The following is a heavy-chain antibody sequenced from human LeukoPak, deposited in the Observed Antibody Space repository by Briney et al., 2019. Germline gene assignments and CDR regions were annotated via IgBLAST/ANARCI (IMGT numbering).Heavy chain of an antibody. D-gene: IGHD5-18*01. CDR1: GFTFSSYS. CDR3: ASLDATMVNGDY. J-gene: IGHJ4*02. CDR2: IKEDGSEK. V-gene: IGHV3-7*01. Sequence: PGGSLRLSCVASGFTFSSYSMSWVRQAPGKGLEWVANIKEDGSEKNYVDSVKGRFTISRDNAKNSLYLQINSLRAEDTAVYYCASLDATMVNGDYWGQGTLVTVSS.